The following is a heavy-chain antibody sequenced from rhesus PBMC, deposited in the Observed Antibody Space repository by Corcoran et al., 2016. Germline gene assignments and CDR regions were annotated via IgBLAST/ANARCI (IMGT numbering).Heavy chain of an antibody. V-gene: IGHV4-80*01. CDR2: TNGNSGST. CDR3: ARDPRATYYGLDS. D-gene: IGHD3S6*01. J-gene: IGHJ6*01. CDR1: GAPISSYW. Sequence: QVQLQESGPGLVKPSEILSLTCAVSGAPISSYWWSWIRQPPGKGRVWIEETNGNSGSTYYDPSRKSHVTISKDASKNLLSLKLSSVTAADTAVYYCARDPRATYYGLDSWGQGVVVTVSS.